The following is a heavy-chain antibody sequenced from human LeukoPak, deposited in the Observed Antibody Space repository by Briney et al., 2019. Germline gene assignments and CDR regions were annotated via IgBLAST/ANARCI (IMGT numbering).Heavy chain of an antibody. CDR1: GYTFTSYG. CDR2: IIPIFGTA. V-gene: IGHV1-69*13. D-gene: IGHD3-22*01. J-gene: IGHJ4*02. CDR3: ARVSLPYYYDSSGSGPFDY. Sequence: SVKVSCKASGYTFTSYGISWVRQAPGQGLEWMGGIIPIFGTANYAQKFQGRVTITADESTSTAYMELSSLRSEDTAVYYCARVSLPYYYDSSGSGPFDYWGQGTLVTVSS.